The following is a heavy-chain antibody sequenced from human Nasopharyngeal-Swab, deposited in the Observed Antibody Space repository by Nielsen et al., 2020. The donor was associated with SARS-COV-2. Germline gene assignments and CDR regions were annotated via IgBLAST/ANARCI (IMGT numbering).Heavy chain of an antibody. Sequence: SQTLSLTCAVYGGSFSAYYWSWIRPPAGNGLGWIGEINHSGSTNYNPSLKSRVTISIDTSKNQFSLKLSSVTAADTAVYYCARGGNCSGGSCYSKWRSIWYFDLWGRGTLVTVSS. D-gene: IGHD2-15*01. V-gene: IGHV4-34*01. CDR3: ARGGNCSGGSCYSKWRSIWYFDL. CDR1: GGSFSAYY. J-gene: IGHJ2*01. CDR2: INHSGST.